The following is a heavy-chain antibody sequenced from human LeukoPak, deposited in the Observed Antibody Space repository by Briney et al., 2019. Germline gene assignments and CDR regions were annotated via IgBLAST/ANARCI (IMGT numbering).Heavy chain of an antibody. CDR2: INHSGST. CDR3: ARLDKGSESSRLYYYYGMDV. V-gene: IGHV4-34*01. D-gene: IGHD3-10*01. CDR1: GGTFSGYY. J-gene: IGHJ6*02. Sequence: PSETLSLTCAVYGGTFSGYYWRWLRQPPGKGLEWIGGINHSGSTNYNPSLKSRVTISVDTSKNQFSLKLSSVTAADTAVYYCARLDKGSESSRLYYYYGMDVWGQGTTVTVSS.